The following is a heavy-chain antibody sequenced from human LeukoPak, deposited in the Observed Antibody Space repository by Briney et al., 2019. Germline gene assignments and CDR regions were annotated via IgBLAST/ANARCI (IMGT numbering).Heavy chain of an antibody. CDR2: IHPNSGGT. J-gene: IGHJ3*02. D-gene: IGHD3-22*01. V-gene: IGHV1-2*06. CDR3: ARAGVWDYSDTSGYHNAAFDI. CDR1: EYTFTDYY. Sequence: RRASAKVSCKASEYTFTDYYMHWVRQAPGQGLEWMGRIHPNSGGTSYAQKFQGRVTMTRDPSISTAYMELSRLKSDDTAVYYCARAGVWDYSDTSGYHNAAFDIWGQGTMVTVSS.